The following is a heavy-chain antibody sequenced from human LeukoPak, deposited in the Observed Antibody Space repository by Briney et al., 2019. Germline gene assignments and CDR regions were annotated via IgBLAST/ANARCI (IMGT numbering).Heavy chain of an antibody. J-gene: IGHJ4*02. D-gene: IGHD3-3*01. CDR3: AKFAYYDFWSGYYFYFDY. CDR2: ISGSGGST. V-gene: IGHV3-23*01. Sequence: GGSLRLSCAASGFTFSSYAMSWVRQAPGKGLEWVSAISGSGGSTYYADSVKGRFTISRDNSKNTLCLQMNSLRAEDTAVYYCAKFAYYDFWSGYYFYFDYWGQGTLVTVSS. CDR1: GFTFSSYA.